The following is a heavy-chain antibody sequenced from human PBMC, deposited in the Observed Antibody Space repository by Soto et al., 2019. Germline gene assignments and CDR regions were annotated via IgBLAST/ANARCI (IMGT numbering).Heavy chain of an antibody. Sequence: SETLSLTCAVYGGSFSGYYWSWIRQPPGKGLEWIGEINHSGSTNYNPSLKSRVTISVDTSKNQFSLKLSSVTAADTAVYYCARGRGYYDSSGYYYSGSYYYYGMDVWGQGTTVTVSS. CDR1: GGSFSGYY. V-gene: IGHV4-34*01. CDR2: INHSGST. CDR3: ARGRGYYDSSGYYYSGSYYYYGMDV. J-gene: IGHJ6*02. D-gene: IGHD3-22*01.